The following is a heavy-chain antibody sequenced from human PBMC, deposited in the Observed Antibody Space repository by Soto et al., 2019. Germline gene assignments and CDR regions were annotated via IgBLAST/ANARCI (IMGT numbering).Heavy chain of an antibody. D-gene: IGHD6-6*01. CDR2: ISAYTGKT. CDR1: GYTFTSYA. J-gene: IGHJ4*02. Sequence: QVQLVQSGPEVKKPGASVRVSCKASGYTFTSYAIAWVRQAPGQGLEYMGWISAYTGKTEYSQKLQGRVTMTTDTSTTTAYMEPRSLRSDDTAVYYCARNGLVIWAATAAHDDSWGQGTLVTVSS. V-gene: IGHV1-18*01. CDR3: ARNGLVIWAATAAHDDS.